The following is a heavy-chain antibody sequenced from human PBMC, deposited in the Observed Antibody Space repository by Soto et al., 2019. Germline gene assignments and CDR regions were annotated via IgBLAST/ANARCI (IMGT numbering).Heavy chain of an antibody. Sequence: ASVKVSCKTSGYTFTSYYIHWVRQAPGHGLEWMGIINPGGGSTSYAQKFQGRVTMTRGTSTSTVYLDLSSLRSEDTAVYYCARGGGDDTKIVATDAFDVWGQGTMVTVSS. V-gene: IGHV1-46*01. D-gene: IGHD3-22*01. CDR1: GYTFTSYY. CDR2: INPGGGST. J-gene: IGHJ3*01. CDR3: ARGGGDDTKIVATDAFDV.